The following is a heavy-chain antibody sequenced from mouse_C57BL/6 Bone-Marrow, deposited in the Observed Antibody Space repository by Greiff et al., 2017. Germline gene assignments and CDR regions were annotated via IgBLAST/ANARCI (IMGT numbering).Heavy chain of an antibody. CDR2: IDPENGDT. CDR3: ARIAY. V-gene: IGHV14-4*01. CDR1: GFNIKDDY. J-gene: IGHJ3*01. Sequence: EVKLVESGAELVRPGASVKLSCTASGFNIKDDYMHWVKQRPDQGLEWIGWIDPENGDTEYASKFQGKATIAVDTSSNTAYLQLSSLTSENTAVYYCARIAYWGQGTLVTVSA.